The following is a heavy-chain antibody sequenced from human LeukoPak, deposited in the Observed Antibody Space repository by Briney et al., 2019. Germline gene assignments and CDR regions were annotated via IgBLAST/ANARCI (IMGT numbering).Heavy chain of an antibody. V-gene: IGHV4-34*01. Sequence: SETLSLTCAVYGGSCSGYYWSWIRQPPGKGLEWIGEINHSGSTNYNPSLKSQVTISVDTSKNQFSLKLSSVTAADTAVYYCARTVGYCSGGSCYGEYFQHWGQGTLVTVSS. CDR2: INHSGST. CDR3: ARTVGYCSGGSCYGEYFQH. J-gene: IGHJ1*01. CDR1: GGSCSGYY. D-gene: IGHD2-15*01.